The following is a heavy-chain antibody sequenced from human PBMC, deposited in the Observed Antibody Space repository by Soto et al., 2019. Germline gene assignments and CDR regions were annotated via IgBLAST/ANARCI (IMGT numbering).Heavy chain of an antibody. V-gene: IGHV3-21*01. CDR2: IGTRSDI. CDR3: ASEENASPLAYGLEV. D-gene: IGHD2-2*01. CDR1: GFTFSNYS. Sequence: GGSLRLSCAASGFTFSNYSMHWVRQAPGKGLEWVSSIGTRSDIYYADSVKGRFTISRDNAKNSLSLQMNSMTAEDTAVYYCASEENASPLAYGLEVWGQGTTVTVS. J-gene: IGHJ6*02.